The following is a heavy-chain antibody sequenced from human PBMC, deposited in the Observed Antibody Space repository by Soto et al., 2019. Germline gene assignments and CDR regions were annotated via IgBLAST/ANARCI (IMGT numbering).Heavy chain of an antibody. J-gene: IGHJ5*02. CDR1: GFTFSSYA. CDR2: ISGSGGST. D-gene: IGHD3-10*01. V-gene: IGHV3-23*01. CDR3: AKAGGSGSYYIRGWFDP. Sequence: EVQLLASGGGLVQPGGSLRLSCAASGFTFSSYAMSWVRQAPGKGLEWVSAISGSGGSTYYADSVKGRFTISRDNSKNTLYLQMNSLRAEDTAVYYCAKAGGSGSYYIRGWFDPWGQGTLVTVSS.